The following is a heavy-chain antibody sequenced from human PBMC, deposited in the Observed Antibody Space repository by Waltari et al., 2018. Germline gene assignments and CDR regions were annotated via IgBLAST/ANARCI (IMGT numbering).Heavy chain of an antibody. D-gene: IGHD3-10*01. V-gene: IGHV4-38-2*02. CDR1: GYSISSGYY. Sequence: QVQLQESGPGLVKPSETLSLTCTVSGYSISSGYYWGWIRQPPGKGLEWIGSIYHSGSTYYNPSLKSRVTISVDTSKNQFSLKLSSVTAADTAVYYCARDFSMGYYYGSGERDYFDYWGQGTLVTVSS. CDR2: IYHSGST. CDR3: ARDFSMGYYYGSGERDYFDY. J-gene: IGHJ4*02.